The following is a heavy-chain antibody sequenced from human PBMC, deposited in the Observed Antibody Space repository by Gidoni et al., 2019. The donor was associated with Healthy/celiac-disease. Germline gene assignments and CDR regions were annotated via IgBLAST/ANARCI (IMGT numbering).Heavy chain of an antibody. CDR2: INTRCGIT. CDR3: ARDYYDSSGYYFDY. J-gene: IGHJ4*02. D-gene: IGHD3-22*01. Sequence: QVQLVQSGAEVKKPGASVKVSCKASGYTFTSYYMHWVRQDPGQGLAWMGIINTRCGITRYAQKFQGRVTITRDTSTSTVYRELSSLRSEDTAVYYCARDYYDSSGYYFDYWGQGTLVTVSS. CDR1: GYTFTSYY. V-gene: IGHV1-46*01.